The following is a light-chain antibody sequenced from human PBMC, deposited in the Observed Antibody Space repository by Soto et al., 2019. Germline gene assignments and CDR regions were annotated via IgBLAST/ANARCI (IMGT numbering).Light chain of an antibody. CDR3: QQYETFSGT. CDR2: DVS. V-gene: IGKV1-5*01. Sequence: DIQMTQSPSTLSASVGDRVTITCRASQSISGWLAWYQQKPGKAPKLLIYDVSSLESGVPSRFSGSGSGTEFTLAISSLQPDDFATYYCQQYETFSGTFGPGTKVDI. CDR1: QSISGW. J-gene: IGKJ1*01.